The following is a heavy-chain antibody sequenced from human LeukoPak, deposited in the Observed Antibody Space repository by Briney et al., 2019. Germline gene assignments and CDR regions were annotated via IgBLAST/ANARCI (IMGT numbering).Heavy chain of an antibody. CDR2: ISYDGSNK. CDR3: AKGHGRLPRVDSDY. V-gene: IGHV3-30*18. J-gene: IGHJ4*02. D-gene: IGHD3-16*01. CDR1: GFNFSNYD. Sequence: PGGSLRLSCAASGFNFSNYDMHWVGQAPGKGLEWVAVISYDGSNKYYTDSMKGRFTISRDNSKNALYLQMNSLRAEDTAVYYCAKGHGRLPRVDSDYWGQGALVTVSS.